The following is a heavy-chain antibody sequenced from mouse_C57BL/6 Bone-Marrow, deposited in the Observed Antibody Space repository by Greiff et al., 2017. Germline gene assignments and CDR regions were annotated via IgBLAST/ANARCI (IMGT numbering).Heavy chain of an antibody. D-gene: IGHD2-3*01. J-gene: IGHJ2*01. CDR3: ARGEGYMMVTYFDY. Sequence: EVMLVESGGGLVKPGGSLKLSCAASGFTFSSYAMSWVRQTPEKRLEWVATISDGGSYTYYPDNVKGRFTISRDNAKNNLYLQMSHLKSEDTAVYYCARGEGYMMVTYFDYWDQGTTLTVTS. CDR2: ISDGGSYT. V-gene: IGHV5-4*03. CDR1: GFTFSSYA.